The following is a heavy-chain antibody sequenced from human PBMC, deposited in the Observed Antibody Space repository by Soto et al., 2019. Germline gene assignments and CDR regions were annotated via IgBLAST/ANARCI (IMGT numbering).Heavy chain of an antibody. D-gene: IGHD1-26*01. Sequence: ASVKVSCKASGYTFTSYYMHWVRQAPGQGLEWMGIINPSGGSTSYAQKFQGRITMTRDTSTSTVYMELSSLRSEDTAVYYCARDHVLIVGATLDYYYGMDVWGQGPRSPSP. CDR3: ARDHVLIVGATLDYYYGMDV. V-gene: IGHV1-46*01. CDR1: GYTFTSYY. J-gene: IGHJ6*02. CDR2: INPSGGST.